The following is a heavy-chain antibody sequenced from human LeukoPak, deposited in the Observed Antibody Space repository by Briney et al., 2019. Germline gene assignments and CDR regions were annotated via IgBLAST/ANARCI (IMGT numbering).Heavy chain of an antibody. V-gene: IGHV3-15*01. J-gene: IGHJ6*03. CDR2: IKSKTDGGTT. CDR3: TTLERDGYNFGAYYYYHYMDV. CDR1: GFTFSNAW. D-gene: IGHD5-24*01. Sequence: PGGSLRLSCAASGFTFSNAWMSWVRQAPGKGLEWVGRIKSKTDGGTTDYAAPVKGRFTISRDDPKNTLYLQMNSLKTEDTAVYYCTTLERDGYNFGAYYYYHYMDVWGKGTTVTVSS.